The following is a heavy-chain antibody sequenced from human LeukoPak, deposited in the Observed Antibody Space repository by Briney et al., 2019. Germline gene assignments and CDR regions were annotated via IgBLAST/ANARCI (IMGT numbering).Heavy chain of an antibody. V-gene: IGHV3-74*01. D-gene: IGHD2-21*02. Sequence: GGSLRLSCAASGFTFSSYWMRWVRQAPGKGLVWVSRINSDGNTTTYADSVKGRFTISRDNAKNTLYLQMNSLRAEDTAIYYCARDGDRGSGWFDPWGQGTLVTVSS. J-gene: IGHJ5*02. CDR1: GFTFSSYW. CDR3: ARDGDRGSGWFDP. CDR2: INSDGNTT.